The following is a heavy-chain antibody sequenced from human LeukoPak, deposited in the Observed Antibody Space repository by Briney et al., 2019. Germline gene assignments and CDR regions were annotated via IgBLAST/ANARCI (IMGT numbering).Heavy chain of an antibody. V-gene: IGHV3-66*02. Sequence: GGSLRLSCAASGINVSNNYMTWIRQAPGKGREWVSLIYGADAAYYAESVRGRFMISRDNLKNTVFLQMNSLRVEDTAVYFCVTSTGQQFIPYDYWGQGTHVTVSS. D-gene: IGHD6-13*01. CDR1: GINVSNNY. CDR3: VTSTGQQFIPYDY. CDR2: IYGADAA. J-gene: IGHJ4*02.